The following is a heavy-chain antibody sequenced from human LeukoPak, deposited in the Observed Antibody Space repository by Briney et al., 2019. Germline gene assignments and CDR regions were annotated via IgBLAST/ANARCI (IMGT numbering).Heavy chain of an antibody. Sequence: GGSLRLXCAASGFTFSSYAMSWVRQAPGKGLEWVSAISGSGGSTYYADSVKGRFTISRDNSKSTLCLQMNSLRAEDTAVYYCAKVIAAAGTFDYWGQGNLVTVSS. CDR3: AKVIAAAGTFDY. V-gene: IGHV3-23*01. J-gene: IGHJ4*02. CDR2: ISGSGGST. CDR1: GFTFSSYA. D-gene: IGHD6-13*01.